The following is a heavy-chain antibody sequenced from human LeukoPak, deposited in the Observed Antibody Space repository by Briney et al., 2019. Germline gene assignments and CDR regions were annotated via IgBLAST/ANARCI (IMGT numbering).Heavy chain of an antibody. D-gene: IGHD1-26*01. J-gene: IGHJ4*01. V-gene: IGHV4-30-2*01. CDR1: GGSINSGGYS. CDR2: IEHSGST. CDR3: ASSGSHGGGFYF. Sequence: PSQTLSLTCAVSGGSINSGGYSWSWIRQPPGKGLEWIGYIEHSGSTYYSPSLKSRVTISVDRSKNQFSLKLSSVTAADTAVYYCASSGSHGGGFYFWGQGNLGTVSS.